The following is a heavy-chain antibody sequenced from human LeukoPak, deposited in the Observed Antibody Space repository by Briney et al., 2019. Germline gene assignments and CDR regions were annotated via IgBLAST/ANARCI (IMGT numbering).Heavy chain of an antibody. D-gene: IGHD1-1*01. J-gene: IGHJ6*03. CDR2: ISWDGVST. Sequence: QAGRSLRLSCAASGFTFDDYSIHWVRQAPGEGLGWVSFISWDGVSTYYADSVKGRFTISRDNSKNPLYLQMNSLRTEDTALYYCAKGNAYSDYYMDVWGKGTTVTVSS. CDR1: GFTFDDYS. CDR3: AKGNAYSDYYMDV. V-gene: IGHV3-43*01.